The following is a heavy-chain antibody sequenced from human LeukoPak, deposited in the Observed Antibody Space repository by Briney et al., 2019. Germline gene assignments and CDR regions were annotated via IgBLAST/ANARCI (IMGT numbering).Heavy chain of an antibody. V-gene: IGHV1-2*02. CDR1: RYTFTVFY. D-gene: IGHD3-16*01. CDR2: INPNNGGT. Sequence: GASVKVSCKPYRYTFTVFYIHSVRQAPGQGLEWMGWINPNNGGTNYAQKFQGRVTMTRDTSISTAYMELSRLRSDDTAVYYCAVYDYVCGSFDFDYWGQGTLVTVSS. J-gene: IGHJ4*02. CDR3: AVYDYVCGSFDFDY.